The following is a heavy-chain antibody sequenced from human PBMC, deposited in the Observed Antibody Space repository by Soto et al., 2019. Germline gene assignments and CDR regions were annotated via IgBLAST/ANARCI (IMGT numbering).Heavy chain of an antibody. CDR3: ARGKGMEENYYYYGMDV. D-gene: IGHD1-1*01. Sequence: ASVKVSCKASGYSFSTHSIHWVRQAPGQGLEWMGWINGGNGNTKYSQKFRDRVTITRDASASTGYMELSSLRSEDTAVYYCARGKGMEENYYYYGMDVWGQGTTVTVSS. V-gene: IGHV1-3*01. CDR1: GYSFSTHS. CDR2: INGGNGNT. J-gene: IGHJ6*02.